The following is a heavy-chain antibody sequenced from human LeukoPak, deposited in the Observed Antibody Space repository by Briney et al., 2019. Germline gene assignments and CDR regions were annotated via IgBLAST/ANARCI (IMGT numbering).Heavy chain of an antibody. CDR1: GGSFSGYY. J-gene: IGHJ4*02. V-gene: IGHV4-34*01. CDR3: ARVGQLWFHYFDY. D-gene: IGHD5-18*01. CDR2: INHSGST. Sequence: PSETLSLTCAAYGGSFSGYYWSWIRQPPGKGLEWIGEINHSGSTNYNPSLKSRVTISVDTSKNQFSLKLSSVTAADTAVYYCARVGQLWFHYFDYWGQGTLVTVSS.